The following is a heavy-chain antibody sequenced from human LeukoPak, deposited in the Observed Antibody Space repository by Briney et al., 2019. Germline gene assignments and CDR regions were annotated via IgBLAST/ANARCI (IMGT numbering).Heavy chain of an antibody. D-gene: IGHD1-26*01. J-gene: IGHJ5*02. CDR1: VGSISSSSYY. Sequence: PSETLSLTCTVSVGSISSSSYYWGWIRQPPGKGLEWIGYTYYSGSTYYNPSLKSRVTISVDTSKNQFSLKLSSVTAADTAVYYCAREPLGWFDPWGQGTLVTVSS. CDR3: AREPLGWFDP. V-gene: IGHV4-30-4*08. CDR2: TYYSGST.